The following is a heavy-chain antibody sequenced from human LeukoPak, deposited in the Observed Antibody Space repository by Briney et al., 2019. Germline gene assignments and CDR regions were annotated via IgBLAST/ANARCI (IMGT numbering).Heavy chain of an antibody. CDR3: AKEGLRAFDV. D-gene: IGHD4-17*01. V-gene: IGHV3-23*01. Sequence: GGSLSLSCAASGFTFSSYAMTWVGQAPAKGLEWVSVINSSGGVTYYADSVEGRFTISRDNAKNTLYLQMHSLRAEDTAVYYCAKEGLRAFDVWGQGTMVTVSS. CDR1: GFTFSSYA. CDR2: INSSGGVT. J-gene: IGHJ3*01.